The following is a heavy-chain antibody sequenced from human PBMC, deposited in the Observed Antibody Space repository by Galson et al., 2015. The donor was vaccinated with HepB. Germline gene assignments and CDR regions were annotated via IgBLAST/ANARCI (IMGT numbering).Heavy chain of an antibody. J-gene: IGHJ5*02. Sequence: QVQLQESGPGLVKPSETLSLTCTVSGGSISSYYWSWIRQHPGKGLEWIGYIYYSGSTNYNPSLKSRVTISVDTSKNPFSLKLSSVTAADTAVYYCARGLTIGSSWKEATGNWFDPWGQGTLVTVSS. V-gene: IGHV4-59*01. D-gene: IGHD6-13*01. CDR3: ARGLTIGSSWKEATGNWFDP. CDR2: IYYSGST. CDR1: GGSISSYY.